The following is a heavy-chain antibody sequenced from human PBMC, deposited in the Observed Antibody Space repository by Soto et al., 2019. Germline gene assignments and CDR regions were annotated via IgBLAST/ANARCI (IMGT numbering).Heavy chain of an antibody. V-gene: IGHV3-74*01. CDR1: GFTFSSYW. CDR2: LKSDGSGT. J-gene: IGHJ3*02. D-gene: IGHD5-18*01. Sequence: GGSLRLSCAASGFTFSSYWMHWVRQAPGKGLVWVSRLKSDGSGTTYADSVKGRLTISRDNAKNTLYLQMNSLRAEDTAVYYCTTDGPGYKKRWGAFYIWGQGTMVPVSS. CDR3: TTDGPGYKKRWGAFYI.